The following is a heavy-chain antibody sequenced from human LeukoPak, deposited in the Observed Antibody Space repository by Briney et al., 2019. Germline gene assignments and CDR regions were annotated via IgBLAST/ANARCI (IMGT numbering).Heavy chain of an antibody. Sequence: GGSLRLSCAASGFTLSNVWMDWVRQAPGRGLEWVGRSKTHGDTTQYAAPVKDRFTISRDDSKNTLYLQMNSLKTEDTAVYYCTTTTTVLTGYWGQGTLVSVSS. V-gene: IGHV3-15*01. D-gene: IGHD4/OR15-4a*01. J-gene: IGHJ4*02. CDR1: GFTLSNVW. CDR3: TTTTTVLTGY. CDR2: SKTHGDTT.